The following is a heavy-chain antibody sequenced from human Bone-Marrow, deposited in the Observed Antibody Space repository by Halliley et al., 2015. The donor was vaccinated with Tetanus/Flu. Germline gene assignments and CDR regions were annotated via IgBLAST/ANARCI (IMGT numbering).Heavy chain of an antibody. J-gene: IGHJ4*02. CDR2: IKSNIEEGTA. D-gene: IGHD4-17*01. V-gene: IGHV3-15*07. Sequence: VGRIKSNIEEGTAEHAAPVQGRFIISRDDSKNTLYLQMNSLKTEDTGVYYWATAMTTINRTDYWGQGTLVTVSS. CDR3: ATAMTTINRTDY.